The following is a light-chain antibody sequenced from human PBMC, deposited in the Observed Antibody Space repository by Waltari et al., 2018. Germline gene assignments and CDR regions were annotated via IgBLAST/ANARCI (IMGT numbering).Light chain of an antibody. J-gene: IGLJ1*01. Sequence: SYVLTQPPSVSVAPGQPARFTWGGNNIGRKSVHWYQQKPGQAPVLVVYDESDRPSGIPERFSGSNSGNTATLTITRVEAGDEADYYCQVWDSSSDSHVFGSGTKVTVL. CDR2: DES. CDR3: QVWDSSSDSHV. V-gene: IGLV3-21*02. CDR1: NIGRKS.